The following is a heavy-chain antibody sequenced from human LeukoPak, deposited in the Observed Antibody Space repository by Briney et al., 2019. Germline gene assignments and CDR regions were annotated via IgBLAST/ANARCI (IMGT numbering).Heavy chain of an antibody. J-gene: IGHJ5*02. CDR3: TRDRFYAWFDP. Sequence: GGSLRLSCTTSGFTFGTHTMHWFRQAPGKGLQWIGFIRSSGTTQYAASVKGRFAISRDDSKSIAYLQMNSLKTEDTAVYYCTRDRFYAWFDPWGQGTLVTVSS. CDR2: IRSSGTT. V-gene: IGHV3-49*03. CDR1: GFTFGTHT. D-gene: IGHD3-3*01.